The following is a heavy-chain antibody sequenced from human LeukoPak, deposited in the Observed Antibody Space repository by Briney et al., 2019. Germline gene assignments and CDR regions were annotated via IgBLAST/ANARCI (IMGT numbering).Heavy chain of an antibody. CDR1: GGSISSSSYY. Sequence: SETLSLTCTVSGGSISSSSYYWGWIRQPPGKGLEWIGSIYYSGSTNYNPSLKSRVTISVDTSKNQFSLKLSSVTAADTAVYYCARGASEQQPPRYYYYMDVWGKGTTVTISS. CDR3: ARGASEQQPPRYYYYMDV. V-gene: IGHV4-39*07. D-gene: IGHD6-13*01. CDR2: IYYSGST. J-gene: IGHJ6*03.